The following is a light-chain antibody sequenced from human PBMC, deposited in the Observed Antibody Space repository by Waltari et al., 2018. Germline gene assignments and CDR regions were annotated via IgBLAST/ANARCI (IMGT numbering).Light chain of an antibody. J-gene: IGLJ3*02. V-gene: IGLV2-23*02. Sequence: QSALTQPASVSGSPGQSITISCTGSSSDVGTYKFVSWYQQHPGKAPKLMIYEINQRPSCISNRFSVSKFGNTSVLTISGLQTDDEADYYCCSYVTGDTWVFGGGTRVAVL. CDR3: CSYVTGDTWV. CDR1: SSDVGTYKF. CDR2: EIN.